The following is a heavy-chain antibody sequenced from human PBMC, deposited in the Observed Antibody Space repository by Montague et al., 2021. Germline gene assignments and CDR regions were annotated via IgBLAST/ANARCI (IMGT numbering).Heavy chain of an antibody. V-gene: IGHV3-7*03. CDR3: ARYTYYYRDY. J-gene: IGHJ4*02. CDR2: IRDDGGAT. D-gene: IGHD3-22*01. CDR1: GFTFSTSW. Sequence: SLRLSCAASGFTFSTSWMRWVRQAPGKGLEWVAHIRDDGGATYHVDSVKGRFTISRANAKNSLYLQMSSLRAEDTAVYYCARYTYYYRDYWGQGTLVTVSS.